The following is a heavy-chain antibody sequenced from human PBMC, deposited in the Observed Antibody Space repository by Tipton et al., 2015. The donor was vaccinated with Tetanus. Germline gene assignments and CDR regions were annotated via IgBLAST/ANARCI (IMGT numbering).Heavy chain of an antibody. CDR1: GFPFYSYA. J-gene: IGHJ4*02. V-gene: IGHV3-48*02. D-gene: IGHD4-17*01. Sequence: RLSCAASGFPFYSYALAWVRQAPGKGLEWISYISDSRSVTHYADSVKGRFTASRDNAENSLYLQMTSLRDEDTAVYFCARVIRRSMIGYGVFDSWGQGALVAVSS. CDR3: ARVIRRSMIGYGVFDS. CDR2: ISDSRSVT.